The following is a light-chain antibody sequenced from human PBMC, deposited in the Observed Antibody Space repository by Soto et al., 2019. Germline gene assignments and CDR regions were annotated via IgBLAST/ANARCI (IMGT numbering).Light chain of an antibody. V-gene: IGLV1-44*01. CDR2: GNT. Sequence: QSVLTQAPSVSGTPGQRVTITCSGSSSNIGRNSVNWYQHLPGTAPTLLTHGNTHRPSGVPDRFSGSQSGTSASLAISGLQPEDEADYCCAAWNDSLNEYVFGGGTTVTVL. CDR3: AAWNDSLNEYV. CDR1: SSNIGRNS. J-gene: IGLJ1*01.